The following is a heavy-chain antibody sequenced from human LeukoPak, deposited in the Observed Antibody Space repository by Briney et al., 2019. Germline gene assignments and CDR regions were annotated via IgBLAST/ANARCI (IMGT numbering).Heavy chain of an antibody. Sequence: GGSLRLSCAASGFTLSSYAMSWVRQAPGKGLERVSAMSGSGGSTYYADSVKGRFTISRDNSKNTLYLQMNSLRAEDTAVYFCAKDHWGAIRGEFDYWGQGTLVTVSS. CDR2: MSGSGGST. V-gene: IGHV3-23*01. CDR3: AKDHWGAIRGEFDY. D-gene: IGHD3-10*01. J-gene: IGHJ4*02. CDR1: GFTLSSYA.